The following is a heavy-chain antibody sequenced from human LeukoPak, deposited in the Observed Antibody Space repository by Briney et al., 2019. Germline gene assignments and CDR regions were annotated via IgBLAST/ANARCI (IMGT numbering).Heavy chain of an antibody. CDR1: GGSIGTYY. V-gene: IGHV4-59*01. D-gene: IGHD5/OR15-5a*01. J-gene: IGHJ3*02. CDR3: ARIKVSTISAFDI. CDR2: IYHTGST. Sequence: SETLSLTCTVSGGSIGTYYWTWIRQPPGKGLEGIGFIYHTGSTNYNPSLKSRVTISVDTSKNQFSLKLNSVTAADTAIYYCARIKVSTISAFDIWGQGTMVTVAS.